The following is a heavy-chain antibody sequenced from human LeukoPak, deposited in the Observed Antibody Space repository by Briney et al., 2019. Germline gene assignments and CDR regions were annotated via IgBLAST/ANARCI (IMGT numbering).Heavy chain of an antibody. J-gene: IGHJ4*02. D-gene: IGHD1-26*01. CDR2: MNLKSGYT. Sequence: VASVKVSCKASGGTFSNYPINWVRQATGQGLEWMGWMNLKSGYTGYAQKFQGRVTITRDTSTSTVYMELSSLRSEDTAVYYCARVAGSIDYWGQGTLVTVSS. CDR3: ARVAGSIDY. CDR1: GGTFSNYP. V-gene: IGHV1-8*03.